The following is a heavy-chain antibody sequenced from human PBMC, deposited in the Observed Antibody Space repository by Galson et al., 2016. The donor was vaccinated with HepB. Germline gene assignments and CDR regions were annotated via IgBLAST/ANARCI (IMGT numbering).Heavy chain of an antibody. V-gene: IGHV1-18*01. CDR1: NYTFSNYG. CDR3: ARAMRENPLSAHTY. J-gene: IGHJ4*02. D-gene: IGHD2/OR15-2a*01. Sequence: SVKVSCKASNYTFSNYGVTWMRRAPGQGLEWMGWISVYSGNTNYAPKFQGRVTMTTDTSTNTAYMELRSLRPDDTAVYFCARAMRENPLSAHTYWGQGTLVTVSS. CDR2: ISVYSGNT.